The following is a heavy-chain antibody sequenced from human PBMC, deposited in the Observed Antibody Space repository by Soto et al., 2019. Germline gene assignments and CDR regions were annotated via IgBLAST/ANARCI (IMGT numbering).Heavy chain of an antibody. Sequence: QVQLVQSGAEVKKPRSSVKVSCKASGGSFGNSAIDWVRQTPGQGLEWLGGFIPVYRTLNYAQKFQGRVTITADESTGTAYMTLSSLASDDTAVYYCATGVIWIGYFTVDSWGQGTRVTVSS. J-gene: IGHJ4*02. CDR1: GGSFGNSA. V-gene: IGHV1-69*01. CDR3: ATGVIWIGYFTVDS. CDR2: FIPVYRTL. D-gene: IGHD3-3*01.